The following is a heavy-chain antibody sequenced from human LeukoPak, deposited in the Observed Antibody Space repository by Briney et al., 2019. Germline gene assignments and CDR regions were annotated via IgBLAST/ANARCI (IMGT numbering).Heavy chain of an antibody. CDR1: GFTFSSYG. CDR2: IWYDGSNK. V-gene: IGHV3-33*01. J-gene: IGHJ1*01. D-gene: IGHD1-7*01. Sequence: PGGSLRLSCAASGFTFSSYGMHWVRQAPGKGLEWVAVIWYDGSNKFYAASAKGRFTISRDNSKNTLYLQMNSLRAEDTAVYYCARDGLELRGFIYFQHWGQGTPVTVSS. CDR3: ARDGLELRGFIYFQH.